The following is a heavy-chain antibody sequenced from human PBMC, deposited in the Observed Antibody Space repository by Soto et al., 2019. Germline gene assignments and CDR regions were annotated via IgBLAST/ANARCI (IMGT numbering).Heavy chain of an antibody. V-gene: IGHV4-30-4*01. CDR3: ARVTDCGGHCYGGGFDP. CDR1: GGSISSGDYF. CDR2: IHYSGST. D-gene: IGHD2-21*02. J-gene: IGHJ5*02. Sequence: QVQLQESGPGLVKPSQTLSLTCTVSGGSISSGDYFWSWIRQPPGKGLEWIGYIHYSGSTYYNPSLRSRIPLSVDTSKGQSSLKVNSVIAADTAMYYCARVTDCGGHCYGGGFDPWGQGTLVTVSS.